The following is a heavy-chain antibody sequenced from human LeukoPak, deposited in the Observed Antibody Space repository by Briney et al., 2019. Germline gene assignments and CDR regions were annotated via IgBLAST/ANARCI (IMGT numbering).Heavy chain of an antibody. V-gene: IGHV4-59*04. CDR3: ARSLGYCTGATCYSFDS. CDR2: IYYSGST. CDR1: GGSISSYY. J-gene: IGHJ4*02. Sequence: SETLSLTCTVSGGSISSYYWSWIRQPPGKGLEWMGYIYYSGSTYYNQSLKSRVTISVDTSKNQFSLKVHSVTAADTAVYYCARSLGYCTGATCYSFDSWGQGTLVTVSS. D-gene: IGHD2-8*02.